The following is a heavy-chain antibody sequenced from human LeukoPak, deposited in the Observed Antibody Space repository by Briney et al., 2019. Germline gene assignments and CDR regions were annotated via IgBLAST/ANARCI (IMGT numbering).Heavy chain of an antibody. CDR2: INPSGGST. D-gene: IGHD4-11*01. CDR1: GYTFTSYY. V-gene: IGHV1-46*01. Sequence: ASVKVSCKASGYTFTSYYMHWVRQAPGQGLEWMGIINPSGGSTSYAQKFQGRVTMTRDTSTSTVYMELSSLRSDDTAVYYCARDSLTTTASDYWGQGTLVTVSS. CDR3: ARDSLTTTASDY. J-gene: IGHJ4*02.